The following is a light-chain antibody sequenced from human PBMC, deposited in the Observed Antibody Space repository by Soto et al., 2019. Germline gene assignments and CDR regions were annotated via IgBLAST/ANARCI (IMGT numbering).Light chain of an antibody. V-gene: IGKV3-20*01. CDR3: QQHDILPIT. CDR1: ESVVSNY. Sequence: EIVLTQSPGTLSLSPGERASLSCRATESVVSNYLAWYQLKPGQAPRLLIYDASSRATGIPDRFSGSGSGTDFTLTISRLEPEDFALYYCQQHDILPITFGQGTRLEIK. J-gene: IGKJ5*01. CDR2: DAS.